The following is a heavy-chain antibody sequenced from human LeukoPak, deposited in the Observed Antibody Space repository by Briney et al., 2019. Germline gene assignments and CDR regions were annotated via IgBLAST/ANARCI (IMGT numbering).Heavy chain of an antibody. Sequence: PSETLSLTCAVYGGSFSGYYWSWLRQPPGKGLEWIGEINHSGSTNYNPSLKSRVTISVDTPKNQFSLKLSSVTAADTAVYYCAREDYGGNWFDPWGQGTLVTVSS. D-gene: IGHD4-23*01. CDR3: AREDYGGNWFDP. CDR2: INHSGST. CDR1: GGSFSGYY. J-gene: IGHJ5*02. V-gene: IGHV4-34*01.